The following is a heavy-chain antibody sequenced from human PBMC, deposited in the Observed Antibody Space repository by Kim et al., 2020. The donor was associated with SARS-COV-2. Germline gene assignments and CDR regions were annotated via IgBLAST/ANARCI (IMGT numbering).Heavy chain of an antibody. V-gene: IGHV3-30*04. CDR3: ARDATYYYDSIGYY. CDR2: ISYDGSNK. D-gene: IGHD3-22*01. Sequence: GGSLRLSCAASGFTFSSYAMHWVRQAPGKGLEWVAVISYDGSNKYYADSVKGRFTISRDNSKNTLYLQMNSLRAEDTAVYYCARDATYYYDSIGYY. CDR1: GFTFSSYA. J-gene: IGHJ6*01.